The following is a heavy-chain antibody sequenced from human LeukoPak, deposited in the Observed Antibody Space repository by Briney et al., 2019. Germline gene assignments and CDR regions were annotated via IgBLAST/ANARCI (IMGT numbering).Heavy chain of an antibody. Sequence: ASVKVSCKASGYIFTSYYIHWVRQAPGQGLEWMGIINPSGGSTGYAQKFQGRFTISRDNAKNSLYLQMNSLRAEDTAVYYCARAGGGYGDYFGESSYFDLWGRGTLVTVSS. CDR1: GYIFTSYY. CDR3: ARAGGGYGDYFGESSYFDL. V-gene: IGHV1-46*01. D-gene: IGHD4-17*01. CDR2: INPSGGST. J-gene: IGHJ2*01.